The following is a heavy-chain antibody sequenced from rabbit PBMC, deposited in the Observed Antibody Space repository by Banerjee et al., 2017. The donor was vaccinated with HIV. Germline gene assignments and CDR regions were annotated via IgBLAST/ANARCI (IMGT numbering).Heavy chain of an antibody. D-gene: IGHD4-1*01. CDR1: GFSFSNKYV. CDR3: ARDLAGVIGWNFDL. CDR2: INSSSRNV. V-gene: IGHV1S45*01. Sequence: QEQLEESGGDLVKPEGSLTLTCTASGFSFSNKYVMCWVRQAPGKGLEWIGCINSSSRNVVYASWATGRFPISSHNAQNTLYLQLNSLTAADTATYFCARDLAGVIGWNFDLWGQGTLVTVS. J-gene: IGHJ4*01.